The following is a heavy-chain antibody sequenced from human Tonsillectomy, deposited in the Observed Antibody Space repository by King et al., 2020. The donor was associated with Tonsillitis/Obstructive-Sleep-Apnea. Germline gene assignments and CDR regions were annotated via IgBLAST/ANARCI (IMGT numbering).Heavy chain of an antibody. CDR3: ARVQTYYDFWSAHRYFDY. D-gene: IGHD3-3*01. Sequence: QLQESGPGLVKPSETLSLTCTVSGGSISSSSYYWGWIRQPPGKGLEWIGSIYYSGSTYYNPSLKSRVTISVDTSKNQFSLKLSSVTAADTAVYYCARVQTYYDFWSAHRYFDYWGQGTLVTVSS. CDR1: GGSISSSSYY. J-gene: IGHJ4*02. CDR2: IYYSGST. V-gene: IGHV4-39*01.